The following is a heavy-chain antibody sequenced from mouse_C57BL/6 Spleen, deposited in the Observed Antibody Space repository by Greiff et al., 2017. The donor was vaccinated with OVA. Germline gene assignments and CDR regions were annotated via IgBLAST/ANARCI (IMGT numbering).Heavy chain of an antibody. CDR2: FYPGSGSI. CDR1: GYTFTEYT. V-gene: IGHV1-62-2*01. CDR3: ARHEEATVVADYAMDY. Sequence: QVQLKESGAELVKPGASVKLSCKASGYTFTEYTIHWVKQRSGQGLEWIGWFYPGSGSIKYNEKFKDKATLTADKSSSTVYMELSRLTSEDSAVYFCARHEEATVVADYAMDYWGQGTSVTVSS. D-gene: IGHD1-1*01. J-gene: IGHJ4*01.